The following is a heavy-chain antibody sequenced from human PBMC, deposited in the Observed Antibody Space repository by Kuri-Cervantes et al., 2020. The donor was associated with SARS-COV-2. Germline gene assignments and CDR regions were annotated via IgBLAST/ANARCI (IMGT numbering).Heavy chain of an antibody. J-gene: IGHJ4*02. CDR2: IRYDGSNK. CDR1: GFTFSSYG. D-gene: IGHD3-3*01. Sequence: GESLKISCAASGFTFSSYGMHWVRQAPGKGLEWVAFIRYDGSNKYYADSVKGRFTISRDNSKNTLYLQMNSLRVEDTAVYYCARVEVRFLEWLPIDYWGQGTLVTVSS. V-gene: IGHV3-30*02. CDR3: ARVEVRFLEWLPIDY.